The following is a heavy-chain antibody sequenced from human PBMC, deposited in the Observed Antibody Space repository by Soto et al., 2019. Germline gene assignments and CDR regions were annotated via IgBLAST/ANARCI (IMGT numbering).Heavy chain of an antibody. CDR2: IGTAGDT. CDR3: ARGGAWGSSAAFDY. D-gene: IGHD6-6*01. CDR1: GFTFSSYD. V-gene: IGHV3-13*01. J-gene: IGHJ4*02. Sequence: PRGSLRLSCAASGFTFSSYDMHWCRQATGKGLEWVSAIGTAGDTYYPGSVKGRFTISRENAKNSLYLQMNSLRAGDTAVYYCARGGAWGSSAAFDYSGQGTLVTVSS.